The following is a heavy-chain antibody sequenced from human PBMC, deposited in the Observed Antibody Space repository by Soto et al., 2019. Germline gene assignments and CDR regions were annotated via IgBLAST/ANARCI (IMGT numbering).Heavy chain of an antibody. CDR3: AGVDCGGGTCYSGGVDY. D-gene: IGHD2-15*01. Sequence: SVKVSCKASGASFYNFALYWVRQAPGQGLEWVGGLTPVFRTANYSQKFQGRVTITADESTTTAYMELSNLRSDDTAVFYCAGVDCGGGTCYSGGVDYWGQGTLITVSS. J-gene: IGHJ4*02. CDR1: GASFYNFA. CDR2: LTPVFRTA. V-gene: IGHV1-69*13.